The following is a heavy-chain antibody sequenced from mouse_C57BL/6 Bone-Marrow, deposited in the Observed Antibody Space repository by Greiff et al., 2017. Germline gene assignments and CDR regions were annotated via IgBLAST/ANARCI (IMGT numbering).Heavy chain of an antibody. Sequence: EVQLQQSGAELVRPGASVKLSCTASGFNIKDDYMHWVKQRPEQGLEWIGWIDPENGDTEYASKFQGKATITADTSSNTAYRQLSSLTSEDPAVYYCTTKGVTDLYYFDSWGQGTTLTVSS. J-gene: IGHJ2*01. V-gene: IGHV14-4*01. CDR1: GFNIKDDY. D-gene: IGHD2-2*01. CDR3: TTKGVTDLYYFDS. CDR2: IDPENGDT.